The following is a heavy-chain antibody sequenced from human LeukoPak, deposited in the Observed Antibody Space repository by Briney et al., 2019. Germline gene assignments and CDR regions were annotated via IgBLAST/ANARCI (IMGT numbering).Heavy chain of an antibody. CDR1: GFTFSSYA. Sequence: GGSLRLSCAASGFTFSSYAIHWVRQAPGKGLEWVSVISYDGNNKFYTDSVKGRFTISRDNSKNTLFLQMSSLRAEDTAIYYCAKGSSSSRPYYFDYWGQGILVTVSS. D-gene: IGHD6-6*01. CDR2: ISYDGNNK. J-gene: IGHJ4*02. CDR3: AKGSSSSRPYYFDY. V-gene: IGHV3-30-3*01.